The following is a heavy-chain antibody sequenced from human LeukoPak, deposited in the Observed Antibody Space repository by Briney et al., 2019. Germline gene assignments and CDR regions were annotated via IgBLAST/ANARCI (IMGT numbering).Heavy chain of an antibody. CDR2: IWYDGSNE. Sequence: GGSLRLSCAASGXTFRSYGMHWVRQAPGKGLEWVAVIWYDGSNEYYADSVKGRLTISRDNSKNTLYLQMNSLRAEDTAVYHCARYNSGTIDYWGQGTLVTVSS. CDR1: GXTFRSYG. D-gene: IGHD1-1*01. CDR3: ARYNSGTIDY. J-gene: IGHJ4*02. V-gene: IGHV3-33*01.